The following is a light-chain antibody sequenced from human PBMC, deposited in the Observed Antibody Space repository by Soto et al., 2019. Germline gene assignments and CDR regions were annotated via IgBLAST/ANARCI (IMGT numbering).Light chain of an antibody. CDR2: GAS. CDR3: QQYGGSPRT. Sequence: EIVMTHSPATLSVSPXXXXXXXXXARQSVGSNLAWYQQKPGQAPRLLIYGASTRATGIPARFSGSGSGTDFTLTISRLEPEDFAVYYCQQYGGSPRTFGQGTKVDIK. CDR1: QSVGSN. J-gene: IGKJ1*01. V-gene: IGKV3-15*01.